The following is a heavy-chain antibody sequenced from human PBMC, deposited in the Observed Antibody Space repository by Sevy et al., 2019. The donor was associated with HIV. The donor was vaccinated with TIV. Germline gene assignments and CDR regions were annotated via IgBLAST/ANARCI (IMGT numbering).Heavy chain of an antibody. CDR1: GYTFTSYG. D-gene: IGHD2-2*01. Sequence: ASVKVSCKASGYTFTSYGISWVRQAPGQGLEWLGWISTLNVNTNNAKKFQGRVTRTTETSTGTASMELRSLRSDDTAVYYCARDDCSSLSCHGSLLYWGQGTLVTVSS. CDR2: ISTLNVNT. J-gene: IGHJ4*02. CDR3: ARDDCSSLSCHGSLLY. V-gene: IGHV1-18*01.